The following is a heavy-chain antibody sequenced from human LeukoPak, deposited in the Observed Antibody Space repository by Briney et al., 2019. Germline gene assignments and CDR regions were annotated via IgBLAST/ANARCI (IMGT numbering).Heavy chain of an antibody. J-gene: IGHJ3*02. V-gene: IGHV4-39*07. CDR2: INHSGST. Sequence: ASETLSLTCTVSGGSISSSSYYWSWIRQPPGKGLEWIGEINHSGSTNYNPSLKSRVTISVDTSKNQFSLKLSSVTAADTAVYYCAREPWRAFDIWGQGTMVTVSS. CDR1: GGSISSSSYY. CDR3: AREPWRAFDI.